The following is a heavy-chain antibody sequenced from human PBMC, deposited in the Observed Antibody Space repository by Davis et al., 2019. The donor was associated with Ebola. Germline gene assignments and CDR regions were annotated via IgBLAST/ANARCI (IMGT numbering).Heavy chain of an antibody. CDR2: IWYDGSNK. D-gene: IGHD5-12*01. CDR1: GFTFSSYA. Sequence: GESLKISCAASGFTFSSYAMHWVRQAPGKGLEWVAVIWYDGSNKYYADSVKGRFTISRDNSKNTLYLQMNSLRAEDTAVYYCARDSGGYDCMDVWGQGTTVTVSS. V-gene: IGHV3-33*08. J-gene: IGHJ6*02. CDR3: ARDSGGYDCMDV.